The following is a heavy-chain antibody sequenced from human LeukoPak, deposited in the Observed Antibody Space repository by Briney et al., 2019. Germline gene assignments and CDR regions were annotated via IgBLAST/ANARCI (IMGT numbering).Heavy chain of an antibody. V-gene: IGHV3-11*01. J-gene: IGHJ4*02. CDR1: GFTFSNYY. D-gene: IGHD3-22*01. Sequence: PGRSLRLSCAASGFTFSNYYMTWIRQAPGKGLEWVSYITSSGGAIYYADSVRGRFTISRDNSKNTLYLQMTSLRAEDTAVYYCARASAKYYYDSSGYLFDYWSQGTLVTVSS. CDR2: ITSSGGAI. CDR3: ARASAKYYYDSSGYLFDY.